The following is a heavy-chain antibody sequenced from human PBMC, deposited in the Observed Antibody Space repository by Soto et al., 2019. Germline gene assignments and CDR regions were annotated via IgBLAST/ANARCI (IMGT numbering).Heavy chain of an antibody. D-gene: IGHD3-10*01. Sequence: QVRLQQWGAGLLKPSETLSLTCAVYGGSFNGYYWSWIRQSPGKGLQWIGAINHSGNTNYNPSLKSRVTMSVDTPKNQFSLKLSSVTAADTAVYYCARDPTLLTYYYGSGLFDHWGLGTLVTVSS. V-gene: IGHV4-34*01. CDR2: INHSGNT. CDR1: GGSFNGYY. CDR3: ARDPTLLTYYYGSGLFDH. J-gene: IGHJ4*02.